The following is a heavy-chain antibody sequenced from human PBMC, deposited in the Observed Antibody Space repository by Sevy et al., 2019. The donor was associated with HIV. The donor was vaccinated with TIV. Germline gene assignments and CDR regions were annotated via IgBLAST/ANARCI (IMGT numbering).Heavy chain of an antibody. CDR3: VRGTAEWAGIDF. Sequence: GGSLRLSCAVSGFTFGSFWMHWVRQGPEKGLVWVSRINNGGTYMDYADSVKGRFTISRDDAKSTLYLQMSNLGAEDTGLYYCVRGTAEWAGIDFWGQGALVTVSS. J-gene: IGHJ4*02. CDR1: GFTFGSFW. D-gene: IGHD1-26*01. V-gene: IGHV3-74*01. CDR2: INNGGTYM.